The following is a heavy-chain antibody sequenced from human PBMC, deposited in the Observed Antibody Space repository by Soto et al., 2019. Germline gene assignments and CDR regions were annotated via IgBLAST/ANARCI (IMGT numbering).Heavy chain of an antibody. Sequence: PSETRSLTCSFSGDSLTSHYLTWFRHSPEKGLEWIGYMHYTGFSHYNPPLKSRLTISVDSTKNQFALHLTSVTVEDMGVYYCATADGNALYSYWGQGTQVTVSS. CDR2: MHYTGFS. V-gene: IGHV4-59*11. J-gene: IGHJ4*01. CDR3: ATADGNALYSY. D-gene: IGHD3-16*01. CDR1: GDSLTSHY.